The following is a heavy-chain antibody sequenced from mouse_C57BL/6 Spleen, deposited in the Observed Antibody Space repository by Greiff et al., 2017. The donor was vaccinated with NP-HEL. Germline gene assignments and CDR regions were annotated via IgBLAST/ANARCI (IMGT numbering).Heavy chain of an antibody. J-gene: IGHJ4*01. V-gene: IGHV1-64*01. CDR3: ARLGYYGSSLYAMDY. D-gene: IGHD1-1*01. Sequence: QVQLQQPGAELVKPGASVKLSCKASGYTFTSYWMHWVKQRPGQGLEWIGMIHPNSGSTKYNEKFKSKATLTVDKSSSTSYMQLSSLTSEDSAVYYCARLGYYGSSLYAMDYWGQGTSVPVSS. CDR1: GYTFTSYW. CDR2: IHPNSGST.